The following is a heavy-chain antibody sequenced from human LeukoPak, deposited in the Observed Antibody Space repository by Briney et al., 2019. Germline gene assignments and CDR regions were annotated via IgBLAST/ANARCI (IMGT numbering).Heavy chain of an antibody. D-gene: IGHD6-13*01. CDR1: GFTFSNAW. CDR3: TTLRDGYSSSWLSY. J-gene: IGHJ4*02. V-gene: IGHV3-15*01. Sequence: GGSLRLSCAASGFTFSNAWMSWVRQAPGKGLEWVGRIKSKTDGGTTDYAAPVEGRFTISRDDSKNTLYLQMNSLKTEDTAVYYCTTLRDGYSSSWLSYWGQGTLVTASS. CDR2: IKSKTDGGTT.